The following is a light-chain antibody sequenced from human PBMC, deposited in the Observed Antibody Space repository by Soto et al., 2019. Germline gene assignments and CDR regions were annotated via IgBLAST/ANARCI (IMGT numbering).Light chain of an antibody. Sequence: DIQMTQSPTSLYASVGDRVTITCRASQNINNCLNWYQQKSGKAPKLLIYIASTLESGVPSRFSGSGSGTDFTLTISSLQPEDFATYYCQQSYSTPRTFGQGTKVDVK. CDR2: IAS. CDR1: QNINNC. CDR3: QQSYSTPRT. J-gene: IGKJ1*01. V-gene: IGKV1-39*01.